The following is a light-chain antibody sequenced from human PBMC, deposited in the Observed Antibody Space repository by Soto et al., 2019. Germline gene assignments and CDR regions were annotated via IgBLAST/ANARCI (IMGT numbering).Light chain of an antibody. V-gene: IGLV1-47*01. CDR3: ATWDDSLGRRVL. CDR1: RSNIGSHY. CDR2: KDS. J-gene: IGLJ3*02. Sequence: QSVVTQPPSASGAPGQRVTISCSGSRSNIGSHYISWYQHLPGTAPKLLIYKDSQRPSGVPDRFSGSKSGTSASLAIGGLRSEDEGSYYCATWDDSLGRRVLFGGGTQLTVL.